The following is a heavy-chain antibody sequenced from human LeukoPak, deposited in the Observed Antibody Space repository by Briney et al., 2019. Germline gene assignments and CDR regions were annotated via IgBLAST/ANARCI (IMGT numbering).Heavy chain of an antibody. CDR2: IQYDGKNE. Sequence: GGSLRLSCAASGFTFSSYGMHWVRQAPGKGLEWVTSIQYDGKNEYYAQSVKGRFTISRDNSKNTLYLQMNSLRAEDTAVYYCARELNSYGAYYFDYWGQGTLVTVSS. D-gene: IGHD5-18*01. V-gene: IGHV3-30*02. J-gene: IGHJ4*02. CDR1: GFTFSSYG. CDR3: ARELNSYGAYYFDY.